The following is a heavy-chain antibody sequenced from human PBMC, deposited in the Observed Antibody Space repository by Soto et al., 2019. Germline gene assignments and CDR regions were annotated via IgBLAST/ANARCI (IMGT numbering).Heavy chain of an antibody. V-gene: IGHV3-33*01. J-gene: IGHJ6*02. CDR1: GFTFSSYG. CDR2: IWYDGSNK. D-gene: IGHD6-19*01. Sequence: QVQLVESGGGEVQPGRSLRLSCAASGFTFSSYGMHWVRQAPGKGLEWVAVIWYDGSNKYYADSVKGRFTISRDNSKNTLYLQMNSLRAEDTAVYYCARDAGIAVAGLYGMDVWGQGTTVTVSS. CDR3: ARDAGIAVAGLYGMDV.